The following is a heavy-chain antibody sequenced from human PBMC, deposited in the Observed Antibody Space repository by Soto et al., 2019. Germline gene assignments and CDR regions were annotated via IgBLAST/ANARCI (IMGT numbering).Heavy chain of an antibody. D-gene: IGHD1-1*01. CDR3: ATWHLQEHAYDI. V-gene: IGHV3-53*01. CDR2: LYDLDGT. CDR1: GFTVSGKKY. Sequence: QPGGSLRLSCEVFGFTVSGKKYVAWVRQAPGKGLEWVSALYDLDGTYYADSVKGRFTTSSDSSRTTVYLQMNSLRPDDTAVYSCATWHLQEHAYDIWGQGTMVTVSS. J-gene: IGHJ3*02.